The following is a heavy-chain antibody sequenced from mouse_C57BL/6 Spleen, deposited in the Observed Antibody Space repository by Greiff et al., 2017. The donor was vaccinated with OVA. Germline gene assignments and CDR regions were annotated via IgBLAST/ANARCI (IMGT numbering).Heavy chain of an antibody. J-gene: IGHJ1*03. D-gene: IGHD1-1*01. Sequence: QVQLQQPGTELVKPGASVKLSCKASGYTFTSYWMHWVKQRPGQGLEWIGNINPSNGGTNYNEKFKSKATLTVDKSSSTAYMQLSSLTSEDSAVYYCARSANYYGSSDWYFDVWGTGTTVTVSS. V-gene: IGHV1-53*01. CDR2: INPSNGGT. CDR1: GYTFTSYW. CDR3: ARSANYYGSSDWYFDV.